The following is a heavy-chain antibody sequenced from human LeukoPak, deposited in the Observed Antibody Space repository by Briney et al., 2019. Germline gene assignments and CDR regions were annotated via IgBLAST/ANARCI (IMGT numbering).Heavy chain of an antibody. J-gene: IGHJ6*02. CDR3: ASPTYYYDSSGYYYYYYGMDV. V-gene: IGHV1-69*13. Sequence: ASVKVSCKASGGTFSSYVISWVRQAPGQGLEWMGGIIPIFGTANYAQKFQGRVTITADESTSTAYMELSSLRSEDTAVYYCASPTYYYDSSGYYYYYYGMDVWGQGTTVTVPS. CDR1: GGTFSSYV. D-gene: IGHD3-22*01. CDR2: IIPIFGTA.